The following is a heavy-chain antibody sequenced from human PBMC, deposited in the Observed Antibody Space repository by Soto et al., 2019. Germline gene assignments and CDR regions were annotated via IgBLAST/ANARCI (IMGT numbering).Heavy chain of an antibody. CDR3: AKGRVRGLYCSGGSCHSEFDY. CDR1: GFTFSSYA. J-gene: IGHJ4*02. D-gene: IGHD2-15*01. CDR2: ISGSGGST. Sequence: EVQLLESGGGLVQPGGSLRLSCAASGFTFSSYAMSWVRQAPGKGLEWVSAISGSGGSTYYADSVKGRFTISRDNSKNTLYLQMNSLRAEDTAVYYCAKGRVRGLYCSGGSCHSEFDYCGQGTLVTVSS. V-gene: IGHV3-23*01.